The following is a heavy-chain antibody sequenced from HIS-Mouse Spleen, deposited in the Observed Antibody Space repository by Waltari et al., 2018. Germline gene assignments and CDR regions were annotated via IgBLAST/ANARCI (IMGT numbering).Heavy chain of an antibody. D-gene: IGHD3-3*01. CDR1: GFTFSSYS. J-gene: IGHJ4*02. CDR2: ISSSSSYI. CDR3: ARSPFTIFGVVDY. V-gene: IGHV3-21*01. Sequence: PGGSLRLSCAASGFTFSSYSMNWVRQAPGKGLEWVSSISSSSSYIYYADSVKGRFTISRDNAKNSLYLQMNSLRAEDTAVYYCARSPFTIFGVVDYWGQGTLVTVSS.